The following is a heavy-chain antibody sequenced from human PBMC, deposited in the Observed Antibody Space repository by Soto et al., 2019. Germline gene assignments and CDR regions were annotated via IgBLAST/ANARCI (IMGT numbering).Heavy chain of an antibody. CDR1: GGSITGGSISSTTYY. CDR2: FFIGGNT. CDR3: ARRHELDNGAYY. V-gene: IGHV4-39*01. D-gene: IGHD1-1*01. Sequence: SETLSLTCTVSGGSITGGSISSTTYYWGWMRQPPGKGLEWIASFFIGGNTYYNPSLKSRVTTSVDTSKNQFSLKLSSVTAANTVVYFCARRHELDNGAYYWGQGILVTVSS. J-gene: IGHJ4*02.